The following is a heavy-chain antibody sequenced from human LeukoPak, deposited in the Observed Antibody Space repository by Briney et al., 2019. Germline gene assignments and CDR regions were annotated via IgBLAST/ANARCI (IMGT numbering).Heavy chain of an antibody. V-gene: IGHV4-59*01. CDR3: ARFQSSSSWDYYYGLDV. CDR2: VYNSGST. Sequence: KPSETLSLTCTVSGGSIYSYYWSWIRQPPGKGLEGIGYVYNSGSTNYNPSLKSRVTISVDTSKNQVSLKLCSVTAADTAVYYCARFQSSSSWDYYYGLDVWGQGTTVTVSS. J-gene: IGHJ6*02. CDR1: GGSIYSYY. D-gene: IGHD2-2*01.